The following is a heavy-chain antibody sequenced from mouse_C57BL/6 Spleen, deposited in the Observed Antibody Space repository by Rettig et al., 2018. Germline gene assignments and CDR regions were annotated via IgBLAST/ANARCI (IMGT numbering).Heavy chain of an antibody. J-gene: IGHJ2*01. Sequence: ASGYAFSSYWMNWVEQRPGKGLEWIGQIYPGDGDTNYNGKFKGKATLTADKSSSTAYMQLSSLTSEDSAVYFCAPITTVVARGVYYFDYWGQGTTLTVSS. V-gene: IGHV1-80*01. CDR1: GYAFSSYW. CDR2: IYPGDGDT. D-gene: IGHD1-1*01. CDR3: APITTVVARGVYYFDY.